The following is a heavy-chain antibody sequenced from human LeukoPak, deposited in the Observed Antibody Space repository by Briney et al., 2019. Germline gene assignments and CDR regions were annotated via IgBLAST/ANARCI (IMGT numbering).Heavy chain of an antibody. J-gene: IGHJ4*02. CDR1: GGSISSGSYY. Sequence: SETLSLTCTVSGGSISSGSYYWSWIRQPAGKGLEWIGRIYTSGSTNYNPSLKSRVTISVDTSKNQFSLKLSSVTAADTAVYYCARPRGGGYDFYFDYWGQGTLVTVSS. D-gene: IGHD5-12*01. CDR2: IYTSGST. CDR3: ARPRGGGYDFYFDY. V-gene: IGHV4-61*02.